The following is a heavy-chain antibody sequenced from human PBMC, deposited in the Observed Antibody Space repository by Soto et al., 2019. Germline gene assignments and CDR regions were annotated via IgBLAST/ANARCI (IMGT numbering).Heavy chain of an antibody. CDR2: IYYSGST. V-gene: IGHV4-39*01. D-gene: IGHD4-4*01. J-gene: IGHJ4*02. CDR3: ARFDYSNYGRFDY. Sequence: SETLSLTCTVSGGSISSSSYYWGWIRQPPGKGLEWIGSIYYSGSTYYNPSLKSRVTISVDTSKNQFSLRLSSVTAADTAVYYCARFDYSNYGRFDYWGQGTLGTVS. CDR1: GGSISSSSYY.